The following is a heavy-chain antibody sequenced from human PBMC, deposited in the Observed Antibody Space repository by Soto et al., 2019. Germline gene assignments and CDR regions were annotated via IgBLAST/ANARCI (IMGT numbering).Heavy chain of an antibody. CDR1: GFIFSNYA. D-gene: IGHD1-26*01. V-gene: IGHV3-23*01. J-gene: IGHJ6*02. CDR3: AKWHKHRITTTTVGGNYYHYDMDV. CDR2: ITGSGGGT. Sequence: PGWSLRLSCAASGFIFSNYAMGWVRHAPGRGLEWVSAITGSGGGTYYADSVKGRVTVSRDNSKNTLYLQMHSLRAEDTAIFFCAKWHKHRITTTTVGGNYYHYDMDVWGQGTRVTVSS.